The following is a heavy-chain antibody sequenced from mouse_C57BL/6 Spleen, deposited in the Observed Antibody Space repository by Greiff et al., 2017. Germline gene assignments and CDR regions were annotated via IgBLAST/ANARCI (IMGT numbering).Heavy chain of an antibody. V-gene: IGHV1-81*01. J-gene: IGHJ4*01. CDR2: IYPRSGNT. D-gene: IGHD2-1*01. CDR1: GYTFTSYG. CDR3: AREGGSYGNLYYYAMDY. Sequence: QVQLQQSGAELARPGASVKLSCKASGYTFTSYGISWVKQRTGQGLEWIGEIYPRSGNTYYNEKFKGKATLTADKSSSTAYMELRSLTSEDSAVYVCAREGGSYGNLYYYAMDYWGQGTSVTVSS.